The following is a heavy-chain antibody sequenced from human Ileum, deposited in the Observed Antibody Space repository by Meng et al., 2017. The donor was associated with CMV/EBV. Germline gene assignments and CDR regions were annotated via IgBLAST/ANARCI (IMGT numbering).Heavy chain of an antibody. Sequence: GGSLSLSCVASGFTFSRSWMHWVRQVPGKGLVWVSRLTSDGRTSYADFVKGRFTVSRDDATSTFYLQMNSLAAEDTAVYYCARDGSYKLDYWGQGTLVTVSS. CDR3: ARDGSYKLDY. CDR2: LTSDGRT. J-gene: IGHJ4*02. CDR1: GFTFSRSW. V-gene: IGHV3-74*03. D-gene: IGHD3-10*01.